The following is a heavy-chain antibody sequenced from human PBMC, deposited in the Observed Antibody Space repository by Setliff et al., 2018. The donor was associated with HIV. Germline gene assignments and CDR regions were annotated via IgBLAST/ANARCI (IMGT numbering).Heavy chain of an antibody. Sequence: ASVKVSCKASGYSFTTSGVSWVRQAPGQGLEWMGWINIRSGNTNYAQNFQGRVTMTTDTSTSTAYMGLRSLGSDDTAVYYCARDEPKNTAAAPAYWGQGTLVTVSS. J-gene: IGHJ4*02. CDR1: GYSFTTSG. CDR3: ARDEPKNTAAAPAY. V-gene: IGHV1-18*01. CDR2: INIRSGNT. D-gene: IGHD6-6*01.